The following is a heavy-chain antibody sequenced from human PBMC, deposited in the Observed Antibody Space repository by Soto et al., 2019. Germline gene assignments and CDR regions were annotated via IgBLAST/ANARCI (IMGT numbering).Heavy chain of an antibody. CDR1: GFTFGDYA. D-gene: IGHD3-22*01. CDR2: IRSKAYGGTT. V-gene: IGHV3-49*04. J-gene: IGHJ4*02. CDR3: TRDLKVPLDYYYDSSGYYY. Sequence: GSLRLSCTASGFTFGDYAMSWVRQAPGKGLEWVGFIRSKAYGGTTEYAASVKGRFTISRDDSKSIAYLQMNSLKTEDTAVYYCTRDLKVPLDYYYDSSGYYYWGQGTLVTVS.